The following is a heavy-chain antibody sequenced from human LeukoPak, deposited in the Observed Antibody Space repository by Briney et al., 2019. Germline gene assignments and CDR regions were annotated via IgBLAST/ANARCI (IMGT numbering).Heavy chain of an antibody. J-gene: IGHJ4*02. CDR2: INPNSGGT. D-gene: IGHD5-12*01. CDR3: ARELPRSVATTLHSNDY. Sequence: ASVTVSCKASGYTFTGYYMHWVRQAPGQGLEWMGWINPNSGGTNYAQKFQGRDTMNRDTSISTAYMELSRLISDDTAVYYCARELPRSVATTLHSNDYWGQGTLVTVSS. V-gene: IGHV1-2*02. CDR1: GYTFTGYY.